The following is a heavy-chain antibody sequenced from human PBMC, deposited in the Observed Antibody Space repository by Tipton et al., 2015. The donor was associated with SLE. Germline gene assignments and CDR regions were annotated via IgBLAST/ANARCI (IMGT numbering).Heavy chain of an antibody. Sequence: TLSLTCTVSGGSIGSIPYYCAWIRQPPGRGLEWIGRIYYGGSTYYNPSLKSRVTISVDTSKKQFSLKLSSVTAADTAMYYCARVSGHDGGIDYWGQGTLVTVSP. J-gene: IGHJ4*02. CDR1: GGSIGSIPYY. V-gene: IGHV4-39*01. CDR2: IYYGGST. D-gene: IGHD5-12*01. CDR3: ARVSGHDGGIDY.